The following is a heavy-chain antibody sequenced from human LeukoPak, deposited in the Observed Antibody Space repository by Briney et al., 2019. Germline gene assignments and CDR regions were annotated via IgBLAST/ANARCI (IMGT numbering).Heavy chain of an antibody. CDR1: GFTFSDYY. Sequence: PGGSLRLSCAASGFTFSDYYMSWIRQAPGKGLDWVSYISSSSSYTNYADSVKGRFTISRDNAKNSLYLQMNSLRAEDTAVYYCARDSYSSSWYSSAYYFDYWGQGTLVTVSS. V-gene: IGHV3-11*06. J-gene: IGHJ4*02. D-gene: IGHD6-13*01. CDR2: ISSSSSYT. CDR3: ARDSYSSSWYSSAYYFDY.